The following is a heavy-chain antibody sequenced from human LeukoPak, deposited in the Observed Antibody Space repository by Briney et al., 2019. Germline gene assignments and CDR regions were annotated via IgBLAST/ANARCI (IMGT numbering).Heavy chain of an antibody. D-gene: IGHD6-6*01. V-gene: IGHV6-1*01. J-gene: IGHJ5*02. Sequence: SQTLSLTCAISGDSVSSNSAAWNWIRQSPSRGLEWLGRTYYRSKWYNDYAVSVKSRITINPDTSKNQFSLQLNSVTPEDTAVYYCAGQREYSGSSGWFDPWGQGTLVTVSS. CDR2: TYYRSKWYN. CDR3: AGQREYSGSSGWFDP. CDR1: GDSVSSNSAA.